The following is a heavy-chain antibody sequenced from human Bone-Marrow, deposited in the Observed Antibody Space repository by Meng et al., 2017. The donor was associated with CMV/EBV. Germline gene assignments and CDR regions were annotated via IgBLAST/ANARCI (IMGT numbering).Heavy chain of an antibody. CDR2: IKSKTDGGTT. CDR3: AKEAAQSSCNGDCYADF. D-gene: IGHD2-21*01. J-gene: IGHJ4*02. V-gene: IGHV3-15*01. Sequence: GESLKISCAASGFTFSNAWMSWVRQAPGKGLEWVGRIKSKTDGGTTDYAAPVKGRFTISRDDSKNTLYLQMNSLKTEDTAIYYCAKEAAQSSCNGDCYADFWGQGTQVTVSS. CDR1: GFTFSNAW.